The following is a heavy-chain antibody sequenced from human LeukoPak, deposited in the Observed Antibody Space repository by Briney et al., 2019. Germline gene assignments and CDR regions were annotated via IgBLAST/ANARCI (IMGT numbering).Heavy chain of an antibody. CDR1: GFTFSSYA. Sequence: GSLRLSCAASGFTFSSYAMSWVRQAPGKGLEWIGEINHSGSTNYNPSLKSRVTISVDTSKNQFSLKLSSVTAADTAVYYCARFNRVVPAAIAAAGNPSRSFDYWGQGTLVTVSS. V-gene: IGHV4-34*01. D-gene: IGHD2-2*02. CDR3: ARFNRVVPAAIAAAGNPSRSFDY. CDR2: INHSGST. J-gene: IGHJ4*02.